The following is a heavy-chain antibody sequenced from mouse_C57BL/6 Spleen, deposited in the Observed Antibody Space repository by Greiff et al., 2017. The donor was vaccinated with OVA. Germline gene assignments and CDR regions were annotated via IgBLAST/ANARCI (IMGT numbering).Heavy chain of an antibody. CDR3: ARDYGRPYWYFDV. J-gene: IGHJ1*03. D-gene: IGHD1-1*01. CDR1: GYTFTSYW. CDR2: IDPSDSET. V-gene: IGHV1-52*01. Sequence: QVQLQQPGAELVRPGSSVKLSCKASGYTFTSYWMHWVKQRPIQGLEWIGNIDPSDSETHYNQKFKDKATLTVDKSSSTAYMQLSSLTSEDSAVYYCARDYGRPYWYFDVWGTGTTVTVSS.